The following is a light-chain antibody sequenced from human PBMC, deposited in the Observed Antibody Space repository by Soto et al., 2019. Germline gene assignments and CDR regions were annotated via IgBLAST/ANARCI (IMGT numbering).Light chain of an antibody. J-gene: IGKJ1*01. CDR3: QQYGDSPRT. CDR2: GAS. V-gene: IGKV3-20*01. Sequence: EIVLTQSPGTLSLSPGERATLSCRASQSVSRTYLAWYQQKPGQAPRLRIYGASSRATGIPDRFSGSGSGTDFTLTISRLEPEDFAVYYCQQYGDSPRTFGQGTKVEIK. CDR1: QSVSRTY.